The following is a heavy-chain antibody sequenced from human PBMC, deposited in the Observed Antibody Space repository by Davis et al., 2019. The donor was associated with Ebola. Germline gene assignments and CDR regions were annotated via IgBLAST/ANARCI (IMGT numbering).Heavy chain of an antibody. J-gene: IGHJ6*02. Sequence: SVKVSCKASGGTFSSYAISWVRQAPGQGLEWMGRIIPILGIANYAQKFQGRVTITADKSTSTAYMELSSLRSEDTAVYYCTRGLRDSSSWLYYYGMDVWGQGTTVTVSS. CDR2: IIPILGIA. CDR1: GGTFSSYA. V-gene: IGHV1-69*04. CDR3: TRGLRDSSSWLYYYGMDV. D-gene: IGHD6-13*01.